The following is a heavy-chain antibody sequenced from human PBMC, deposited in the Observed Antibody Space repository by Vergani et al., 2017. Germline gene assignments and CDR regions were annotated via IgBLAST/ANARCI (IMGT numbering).Heavy chain of an antibody. D-gene: IGHD3-16*01. CDR1: GFTFQAFA. CDR3: VKDNDYDADGPFDL. CDR2: IDRNYGVK. J-gene: IGHJ2*01. Sequence: EVQLVESGGGLVQPGRSLRLSCAASGFTFQAFAFHWVRQVSGMGLEWVSGIDRNYGVKNGNSFEGRFSIARDNAKKAVFLQMNNLRHEDTALYFCVKDNDYDADGPFDLWGRGTLVTVSS. V-gene: IGHV3-9*01.